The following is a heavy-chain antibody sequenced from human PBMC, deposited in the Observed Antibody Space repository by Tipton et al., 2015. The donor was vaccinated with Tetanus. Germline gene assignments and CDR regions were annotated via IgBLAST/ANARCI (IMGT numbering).Heavy chain of an antibody. CDR3: SRGVGRTKAGID. CDR2: IHPSGST. J-gene: IGHJ4*02. D-gene: IGHD1-26*01. V-gene: IGHV4-34*01. Sequence: TLSLTCTIYGGTFGGYYCSWIRQPPGRGLEWIGEIHPSGSTNYNPSLTSRVTLSQDTSKSQFSLKLSSVTAADTAVYYCSRGVGRTKAGIDWGQGTLVTVSS. CDR1: GGTFGGYY.